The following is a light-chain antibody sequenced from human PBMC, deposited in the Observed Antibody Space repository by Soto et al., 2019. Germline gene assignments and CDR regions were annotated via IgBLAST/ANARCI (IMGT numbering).Light chain of an antibody. CDR1: QGISTY. J-gene: IGKJ1*01. CDR3: QNYNCAPWT. V-gene: IGKV1-27*01. CDR2: AAS. Sequence: DIQMTQSPSSLSASVGDRVTITCRASQGISTYLVWYQQKPGTVPKLLIYAASTLQSGVPSRFSGSGSGTDFTLTISSLQPEDVATYYCQNYNCAPWTFGQGPKVDIK.